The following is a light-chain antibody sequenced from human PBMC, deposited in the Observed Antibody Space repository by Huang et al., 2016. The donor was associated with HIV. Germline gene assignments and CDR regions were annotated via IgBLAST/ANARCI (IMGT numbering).Light chain of an antibody. J-gene: IGKJ1*01. CDR3: QQYNDWPRT. V-gene: IGKV3-15*01. CDR2: NTA. CDR1: QSVSSN. Sequence: EIVMTQSPATLSVSPGERATLSCRAGQSVSSNLAWYQQKPGQSPRLLIYNTATRATGAPARFSGSGSGTEFTLTISSLQSEDFAVYYCQQYNDWPRTFGQGTKVDIK.